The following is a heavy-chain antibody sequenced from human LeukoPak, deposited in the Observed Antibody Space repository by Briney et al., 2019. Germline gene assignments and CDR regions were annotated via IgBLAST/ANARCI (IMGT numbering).Heavy chain of an antibody. V-gene: IGHV3-48*03. CDR1: GFAFSSYE. CDR3: ASGSGYYYAAFDY. J-gene: IGHJ4*02. D-gene: IGHD3-22*01. CDR2: ISSSGSTI. Sequence: GGSLRLSCAASGFAFSSYEMNWVRQAPGKGLEWVSYISSSGSTIYYADSVKGRFTISRDNAKNSLYLQMNSLRAEDTAVYYCASGSGYYYAAFDYWGQGTLVTVSS.